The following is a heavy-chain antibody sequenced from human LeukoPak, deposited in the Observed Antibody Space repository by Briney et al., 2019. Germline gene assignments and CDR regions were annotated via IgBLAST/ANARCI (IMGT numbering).Heavy chain of an antibody. D-gene: IGHD1-1*01. J-gene: IGHJ4*02. Sequence: GGSLRLSCSASGFTFSSYAMYWVRQAPGKGLEYVSAITSDGLTTHYADSVKGRFTISRDNSKNTLYLQMNSLRAEDTAVYYCARSAAGTYYWGQGTLVTVSS. V-gene: IGHV3-64*04. CDR2: ITSDGLTT. CDR1: GFTFSSYA. CDR3: ARSAAGTYY.